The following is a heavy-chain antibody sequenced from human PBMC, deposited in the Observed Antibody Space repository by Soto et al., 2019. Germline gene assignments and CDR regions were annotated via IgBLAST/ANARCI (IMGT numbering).Heavy chain of an antibody. D-gene: IGHD3-22*01. Sequence: GGSLRLSCAASGFDFKNAWMTWVRQAPGKGLEWVGRIKSKIHGGTTDYAAPVKGRFTISRDDSKYVLFLQMSSLTSEDTAVYYCTTAHRFYYDSTGYYWLDYWGQGALVTVSS. V-gene: IGHV3-15*01. J-gene: IGHJ4*02. CDR1: GFDFKNAW. CDR2: IKSKIHGGTT. CDR3: TTAHRFYYDSTGYYWLDY.